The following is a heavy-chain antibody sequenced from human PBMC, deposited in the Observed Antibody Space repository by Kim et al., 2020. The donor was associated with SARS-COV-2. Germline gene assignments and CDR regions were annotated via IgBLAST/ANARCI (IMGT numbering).Heavy chain of an antibody. J-gene: IGHJ6*01. CDR2: ISYDGSNK. V-gene: IGHV3-30-3*01. Sequence: GGSLRLSCAASGFTFSSYAMHWVRQAPGKGLEWVAVISYDGSNKYYADSVKGRFTISRDNSKNTLYLQMNSLRAEDTAVYYCAGYGSGSYYNPYYYYGMD. D-gene: IGHD3-10*01. CDR3: AGYGSGSYYNPYYYYGMD. CDR1: GFTFSSYA.